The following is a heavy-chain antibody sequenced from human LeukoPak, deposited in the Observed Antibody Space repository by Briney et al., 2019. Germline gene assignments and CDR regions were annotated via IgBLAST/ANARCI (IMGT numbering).Heavy chain of an antibody. CDR3: ARSVGQLQDY. CDR2: IYSGCST. CDR1: GFTFSSYG. J-gene: IGHJ4*02. Sequence: PGGSLRLSCAASGFTFSSYGMRWVRQAPGKGREWVSVIYSGCSTYYADSVKGRFTISRDNSKNTLYLQMNSLRAEDTAVYYCARSVGQLQDYWGQGTLVTVSS. V-gene: IGHV3-53*01. D-gene: IGHD2-2*01.